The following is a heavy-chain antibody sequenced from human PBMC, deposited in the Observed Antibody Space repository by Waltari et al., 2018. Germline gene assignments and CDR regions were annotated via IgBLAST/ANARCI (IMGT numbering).Heavy chain of an antibody. V-gene: IGHV1-2*02. CDR2: INPNSGGT. J-gene: IGHJ6*04. CDR3: ALEDSSSSGGRMDV. Sequence: QVQLVQSGAEVKKPGASVKVSCKASGYTFTGYYMHWVRQAPGQGLEWMGRINPNSGGTNYAQKFQGRVTMTRDTSISTAYMERSRLRSDDTAVYYCALEDSSSSGGRMDVWGKGTTVTVSS. CDR1: GYTFTGYY. D-gene: IGHD6-6*01.